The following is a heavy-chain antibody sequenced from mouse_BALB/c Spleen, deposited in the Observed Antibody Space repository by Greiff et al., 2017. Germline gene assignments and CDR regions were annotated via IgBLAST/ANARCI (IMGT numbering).Heavy chain of an antibody. V-gene: IGHV5-6-4*01. CDR3: TRDGATQYYYAMDY. CDR2: ISSGGSYT. Sequence: EVQLVESGGGLVKPGGSLKLSCAASGFTFSSYTMSWVRQTPEKRLEWVATISSGGSYTYYPDSVKGRFTISRDNAKNTLYLQMSSLKSEDTAMYYCTRDGATQYYYAMDYWGQGTSVTVSS. J-gene: IGHJ4*01. CDR1: GFTFSSYT. D-gene: IGHD3-1*01.